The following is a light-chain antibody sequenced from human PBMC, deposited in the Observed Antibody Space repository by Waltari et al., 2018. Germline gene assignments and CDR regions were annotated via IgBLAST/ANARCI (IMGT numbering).Light chain of an antibody. CDR3: QQRYSWPPIT. CDR2: DTS. V-gene: IGKV3-11*01. J-gene: IGKJ5*01. Sequence: EVVLTQSPATLSLSPGARATLSCRASQSVRSDLGWYQQKPGQAPRLLISDTSNRATGVPARFSGSGSGTDFTLTISSLEPEDFAVYYCQQRYSWPPITFGQGTRLEIK. CDR1: QSVRSD.